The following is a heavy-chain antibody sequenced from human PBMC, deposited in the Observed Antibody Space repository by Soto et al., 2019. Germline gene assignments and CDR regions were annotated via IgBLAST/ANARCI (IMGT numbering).Heavy chain of an antibody. D-gene: IGHD6-19*01. J-gene: IGHJ4*02. CDR2: ISYDGSNK. V-gene: IGHV3-30-3*01. CDR3: AREASSSGWYVGVFGYFDY. CDR1: GFTFSSYA. Sequence: GGSLRLSCAASGFTFSSYAMHWVRQAPGKGLEWVAVISYDGSNKYYADSVKGRFTISRDNSKNTLYLQMNSLRAEDTAVYYCAREASSSGWYVGVFGYFDYWGQGTLVTVSS.